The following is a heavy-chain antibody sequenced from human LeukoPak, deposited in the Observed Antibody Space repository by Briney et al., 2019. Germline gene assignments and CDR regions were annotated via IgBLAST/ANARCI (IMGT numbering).Heavy chain of an antibody. CDR1: DDSISSSSYY. V-gene: IGHV4-39*01. J-gene: IGHJ4*02. D-gene: IGHD2-2*02. CDR3: ARQHSHTAFGY. CDR2: IHYSGGT. Sequence: SETLSLTCIVSDDSISSSSYYWAWIRQPPGKGLEWIATIHYSGGTNSNPSLKSRVTISVDTSMNQFSLRLTSVTAADTAVYYCARQHSHTAFGYWGQGTLVTVSS.